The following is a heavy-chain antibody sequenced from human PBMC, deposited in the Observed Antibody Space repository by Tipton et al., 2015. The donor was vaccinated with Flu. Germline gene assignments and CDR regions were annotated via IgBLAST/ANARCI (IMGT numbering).Heavy chain of an antibody. D-gene: IGHD5-24*01. V-gene: IGHV4-39*07. CDR2: IYHSGST. CDR3: ARGDGYNFDY. Sequence: TLSLTCTVSGGSISSSLYYWGWIRQPPGKGLEWIGNIYHSGSTFYNPSLKSRVTISVDTSKNQFSLKLSSVTAADTAVYYCARGDGYNFDYWGQGTLVTVSS. CDR1: GGSISSSLYY. J-gene: IGHJ4*02.